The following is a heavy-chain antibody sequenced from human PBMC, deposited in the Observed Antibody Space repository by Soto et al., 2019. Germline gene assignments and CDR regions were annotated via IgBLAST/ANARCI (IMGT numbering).Heavy chain of an antibody. CDR3: ARVNYDILTGYPDNWFDP. V-gene: IGHV1-8*01. Sequence: ASVKVSCKASGYTFASCDINWVRQATGQGLEWMGWMNPNSGNTGYAQKFQGRVTMTRNTSISTAYMELSSLRSEDTAVYYCARVNYDILTGYPDNWFDPWGQGTLVTVSS. J-gene: IGHJ5*02. CDR2: MNPNSGNT. CDR1: GYTFASCD. D-gene: IGHD3-9*01.